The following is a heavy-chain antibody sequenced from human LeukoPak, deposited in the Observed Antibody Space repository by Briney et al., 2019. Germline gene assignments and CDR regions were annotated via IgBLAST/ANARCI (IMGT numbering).Heavy chain of an antibody. D-gene: IGHD6-19*01. V-gene: IGHV1-24*01. J-gene: IGHJ4*02. CDR2: FDPEDGET. Sequence: ASVKVSCKVSGYTLTELSMHWVRQAPGKGLEWMGGFDPEDGETIYAQKFQGRVTMTADTSTDTAYMELSSRRSEDTAVYYCATVYSSGWYAHSFDYWGQGTLVTVSS. CDR3: ATVYSSGWYAHSFDY. CDR1: GYTLTELS.